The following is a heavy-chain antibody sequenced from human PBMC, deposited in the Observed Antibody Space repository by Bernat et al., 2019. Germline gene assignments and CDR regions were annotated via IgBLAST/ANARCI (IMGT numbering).Heavy chain of an antibody. J-gene: IGHJ5*02. Sequence: EVQLVESGGGLVQPGGSLRLSCAASGFTFGSHWMSWVRQAPGKGLEWVANIKQDGSEINYVGSVKGRFTISRDNAKNSLFLQMNSLRAEDTAVYYCARDGRIVPTANAWGQGTLVTVSS. CDR3: ARDGRIVPTANA. V-gene: IGHV3-7*01. D-gene: IGHD2-2*01. CDR1: GFTFGSHW. CDR2: IKQDGSEI.